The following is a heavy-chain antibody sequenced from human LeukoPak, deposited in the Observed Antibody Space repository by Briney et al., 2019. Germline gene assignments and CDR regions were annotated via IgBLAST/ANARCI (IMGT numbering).Heavy chain of an antibody. CDR3: ARLPGAWDAYDI. CDR1: GGSTTGYF. J-gene: IGHJ3*02. V-gene: IGHV4-59*01. Sequence: SETLSLTCTISGGSTTGYFWSWIRQPPGKGLEWIGYVFYSGGTLYNPSLDSRVAISVDTSKNQFSLKLTSVTAADTAVYYCARLPGAWDAYDIWGLGTMVTVSS. CDR2: VFYSGGT.